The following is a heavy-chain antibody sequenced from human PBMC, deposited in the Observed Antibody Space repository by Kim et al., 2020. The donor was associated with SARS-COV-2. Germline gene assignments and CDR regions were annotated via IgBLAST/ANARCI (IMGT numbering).Heavy chain of an antibody. CDR1: GASIGGSY. J-gene: IGHJ4*02. D-gene: IGHD4-17*01. V-gene: IGHV4-59*13. CDR2: VYYRGSS. Sequence: SETLSLTCNVSGASIGGSYWNWIRETPGKGLEWNGYVYYRGSSNANPSLNGRVAMSVDASKMQISLQLTSVTAADTAVYYCARGQTPVDYFDFWGQGILVTVS. CDR3: ARGQTPVDYFDF.